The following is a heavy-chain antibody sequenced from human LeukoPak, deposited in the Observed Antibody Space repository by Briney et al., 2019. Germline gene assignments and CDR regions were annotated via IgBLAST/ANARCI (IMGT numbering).Heavy chain of an antibody. V-gene: IGHV4-30-4*08. CDR2: IYYSGST. D-gene: IGHD7-27*01. Sequence: SETLSLTCTVSGGSISSGDYYWSWIRQPPGKGLEWIGYIYYSGSTYYNPSLKSRVTISVDTSKNQFSLKLSSVTAADTAVYYCARDLGPLTGFDAFDIWGQGTMVTVSS. J-gene: IGHJ3*02. CDR3: ARDLGPLTGFDAFDI. CDR1: GGSISSGDYY.